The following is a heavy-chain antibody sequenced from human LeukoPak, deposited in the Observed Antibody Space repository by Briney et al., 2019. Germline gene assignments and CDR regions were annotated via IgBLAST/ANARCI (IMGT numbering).Heavy chain of an antibody. CDR1: GFTFSSYS. CDR3: ARGGTAAVGTNFYMDV. J-gene: IGHJ6*03. D-gene: IGHD6-13*01. CDR2: ISSSSSYI. V-gene: IGHV3-21*01. Sequence: GGSLRLSCAASGFTFSSYSMNWVRQAPGKGLEWVSSISSSSSYIYYADLVKGRFTISRDNAKNSLYLQMNSLRAEDTAVYYCARGGTAAVGTNFYMDVWGKGTTVTVSS.